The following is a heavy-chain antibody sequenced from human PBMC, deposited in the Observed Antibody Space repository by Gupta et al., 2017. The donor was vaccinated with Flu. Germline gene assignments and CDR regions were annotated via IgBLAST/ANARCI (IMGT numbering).Heavy chain of an antibody. CDR1: GDTFSTYS. V-gene: IGHV1-69*01. CDR3: AREFPCGGDGYFLDS. Sequence: QVHLVQSGPEVQEPGSSVKVSCKASGDTFSTYSLTWVRQAPGQGPEWMGAILPVIGATDYEKKFQGRLTITADELTRTAYMEMRSLKFDDTAMYYCAREFPCGGDGYFLDSWGPGTLVSVSS. J-gene: IGHJ4*02. D-gene: IGHD2-21*02. CDR2: ILPVIGAT.